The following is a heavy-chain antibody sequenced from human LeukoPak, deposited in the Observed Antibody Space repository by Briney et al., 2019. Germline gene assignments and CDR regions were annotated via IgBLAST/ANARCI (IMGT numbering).Heavy chain of an antibody. Sequence: GGSLRLSCAASGFTFSMYWMSWVRQAPGKGRDWVANKKENGGEKYYVDSVKGRFAISRDNAKNSLYLQMNSLRAVDTAVYYCARGVDTLLYFGELLSPGEFDYWGQGALVTVSS. V-gene: IGHV3-7*03. D-gene: IGHD3-10*01. CDR3: ARGVDTLLYFGELLSPGEFDY. CDR1: GFTFSMYW. J-gene: IGHJ4*02. CDR2: KKENGGEK.